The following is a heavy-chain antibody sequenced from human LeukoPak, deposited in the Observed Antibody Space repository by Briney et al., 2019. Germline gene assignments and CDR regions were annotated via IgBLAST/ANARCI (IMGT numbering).Heavy chain of an antibody. CDR2: IWYDGSNK. V-gene: IGHV3-33*01. CDR1: GFTFSSYG. D-gene: IGHD3-10*01. CDR3: ARDVGPPYNWNPTTLWFGELNGVDV. J-gene: IGHJ6*02. Sequence: GGSLRLSCAASGFTFSSYGMHWVRQAPGKGLEWVAVIWYDGSNKYYADSVKGRFTISRDNSKNTLYLQMNSLRAEDTAVYYCARDVGPPYNWNPTTLWFGELNGVDVWGQGTTVTVSS.